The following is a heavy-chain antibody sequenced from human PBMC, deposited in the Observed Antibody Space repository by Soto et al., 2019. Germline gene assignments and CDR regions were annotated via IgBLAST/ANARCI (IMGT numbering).Heavy chain of an antibody. Sequence: SETLSLTCTVSGGSISSYYWSWIRQPPGKGLEWIGEINHSGSTNYNPSLKSRVTISVDTSKNQFSLKLSSVTAADTAVYYCASVAAAGTIVDYYYGMDVWGQGTTVTVSS. CDR2: INHSGST. J-gene: IGHJ6*02. CDR3: ASVAAAGTIVDYYYGMDV. CDR1: GGSISSYY. V-gene: IGHV4-34*01. D-gene: IGHD6-13*01.